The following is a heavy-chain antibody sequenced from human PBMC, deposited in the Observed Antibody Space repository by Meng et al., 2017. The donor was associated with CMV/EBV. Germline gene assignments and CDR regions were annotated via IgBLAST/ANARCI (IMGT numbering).Heavy chain of an antibody. Sequence: GESLKISCQGSGYSFTSYWIGWVRQMPGKGLEWIGSIYPGDSDTRYSPSFQGQVTISADKSISPTYLQWTSLNASDTAMDYCPLFLLVPRDYWGQGTLVTVSS. CDR1: GYSFTSYW. CDR3: PLFLLVPRDY. D-gene: IGHD2-2*01. CDR2: IYPGDSDT. J-gene: IGHJ4*02. V-gene: IGHV5-51*01.